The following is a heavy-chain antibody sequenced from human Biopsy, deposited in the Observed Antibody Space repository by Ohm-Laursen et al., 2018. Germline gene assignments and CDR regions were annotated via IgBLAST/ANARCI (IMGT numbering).Heavy chain of an antibody. CDR1: GFLFNNYA. Sequence: SLRLSCAAFGFLFNNYAVTWVRQAPGKGLECVSVINGSGGSTYYADPVKGRFTISRDNSKNTLYLQMNSLRAEDTAMYYCARDLYDFCGGCPFDPWGQGTLVTVS. V-gene: IGHV3-23*01. J-gene: IGHJ5*02. D-gene: IGHD3-3*01. CDR3: ARDLYDFCGGCPFDP. CDR2: INGSGGST.